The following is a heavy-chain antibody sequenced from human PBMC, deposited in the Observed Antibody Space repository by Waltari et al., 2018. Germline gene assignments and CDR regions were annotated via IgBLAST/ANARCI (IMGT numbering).Heavy chain of an antibody. J-gene: IGHJ5*02. Sequence: QFQLLESGGGVVQHGTSLKLYCVASGFNFGTPGMHWVRQAPGKGLEWVAVIWHDGSKTYYADSVKGRFTISRDDSKNVFYLQMNSLRVEDTAMYYCAREGGNFNWMDPWGQGTLVTVS. CDR3: AREGGNFNWMDP. CDR2: IWHDGSKT. CDR1: GFNFGTPG. D-gene: IGHD4-4*01. V-gene: IGHV3-33*01.